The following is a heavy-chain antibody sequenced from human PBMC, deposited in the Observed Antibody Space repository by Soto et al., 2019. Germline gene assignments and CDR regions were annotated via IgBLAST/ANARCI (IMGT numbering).Heavy chain of an antibody. CDR1: GFTFSSYS. J-gene: IGHJ6*02. CDR3: ARDYSDMVRGVINSPPYYYYGMDV. V-gene: IGHV3-21*01. CDR2: ISSSSSYI. D-gene: IGHD3-10*01. Sequence: PGGSLKISCAASGFTFSSYSMNWVRQAPGKGLEWVSSISSSSSYIYYADSVKGRFTISRDNAKNSLYLQMNSLRAEDTAVYYCARDYSDMVRGVINSPPYYYYGMDVWGQGTTVTVSS.